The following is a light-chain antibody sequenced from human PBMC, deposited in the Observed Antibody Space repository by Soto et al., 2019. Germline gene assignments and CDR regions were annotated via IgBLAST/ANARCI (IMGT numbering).Light chain of an antibody. CDR1: SSDVGGYNY. CDR3: CSYAGTYTWV. CDR2: DVN. Sequence: QSALTQPRSVSGSPGQSVTISCTGTSSDVGGYNYVSWYQQHPGKAPKLMIYDVNKRPSGVPDRFSGSKSGNTASLTISGSQAEDEADYYCCSYAGTYTWVFGGGTKVTVL. V-gene: IGLV2-11*01. J-gene: IGLJ3*02.